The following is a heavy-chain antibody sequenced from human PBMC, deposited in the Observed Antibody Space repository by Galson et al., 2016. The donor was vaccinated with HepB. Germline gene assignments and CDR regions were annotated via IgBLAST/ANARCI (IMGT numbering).Heavy chain of an antibody. CDR1: GFTFSSNW. Sequence: SLRLSCAASGFTFSSNWMHWVRQAPGKGLVWVSRINTDGSTTNYADSVKGRFTISRDNAKNSLYLQMSSLRPEDTAVYYCALGQGFLADSWGQGTLVTVSS. J-gene: IGHJ4*02. V-gene: IGHV3-74*01. CDR2: INTDGSTT. CDR3: ALGQGFLADS.